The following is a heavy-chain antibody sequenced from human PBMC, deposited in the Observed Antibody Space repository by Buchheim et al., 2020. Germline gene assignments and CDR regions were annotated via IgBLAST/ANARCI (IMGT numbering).Heavy chain of an antibody. J-gene: IGHJ6*02. D-gene: IGHD2-15*01. CDR2: IFYPGSI. V-gene: IGHV4-59*08. CDR1: GASITSYY. CDR3: ARHDVVAAYRNGMDV. Sequence: QVHLQESGPGLIEPSETLSLTCTVSGASITSYYWSWMRQPPGKGLEWIAYIFYPGSIIYSPSLRSRASISLDTSKNLCSLKLTSVTAADTAVYYCARHDVVAAYRNGMDVWGQGTT.